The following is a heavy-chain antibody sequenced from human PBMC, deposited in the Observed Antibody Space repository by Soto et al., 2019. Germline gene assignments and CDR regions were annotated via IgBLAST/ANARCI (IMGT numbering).Heavy chain of an antibody. CDR3: ARDRGYYDSSGTDAFDI. CDR1: GYTFTSYY. D-gene: IGHD3-22*01. CDR2: INPSGGST. V-gene: IGHV1-46*01. Sequence: GASVKVSCKASGYTFTSYYMHWVRQAPGQGLEWMGIINPSGGSTSYAQKFQGRVTMTRDTSTSTVYMELSSLRSEDTAVYYCARDRGYYDSSGTDAFDIWGQGTMVTVSS. J-gene: IGHJ3*02.